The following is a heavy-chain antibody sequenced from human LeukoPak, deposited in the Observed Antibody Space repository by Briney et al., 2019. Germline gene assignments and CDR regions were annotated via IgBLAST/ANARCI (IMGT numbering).Heavy chain of an antibody. CDR3: TTDFYGDY. Sequence: PGGSLRLSCAASGFTFSNYALSWVRQAPGKGLEWVSDISGSGGSTYYADSVKGRFTISRDNSKNTMYLQMNSLKTEDTAVYYCTTDFYGDYWGQGTLVTVSS. CDR1: GFTFSNYA. V-gene: IGHV3-23*01. D-gene: IGHD2/OR15-2a*01. CDR2: ISGSGGST. J-gene: IGHJ4*02.